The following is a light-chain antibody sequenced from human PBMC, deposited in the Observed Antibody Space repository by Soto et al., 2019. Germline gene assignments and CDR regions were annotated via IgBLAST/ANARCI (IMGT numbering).Light chain of an antibody. CDR3: QQTDSTPQT. V-gene: IGKV1-39*01. J-gene: IGKJ1*01. Sequence: DIKMTQSPSSLSASVGDRVTISCRASQSIRNYVSWYQQKPGTAPKLLIRAASTLQSGVPSRFSGSGSVTDFTLTISSLQIEDFATYFCQQTDSTPQTFGQGTNVEI. CDR1: QSIRNY. CDR2: AAS.